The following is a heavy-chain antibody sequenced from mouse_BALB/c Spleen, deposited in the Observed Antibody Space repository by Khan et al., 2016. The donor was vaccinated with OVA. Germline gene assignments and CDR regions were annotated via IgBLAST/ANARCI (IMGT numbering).Heavy chain of an antibody. Sequence: EVELVESGGDLVKPGGSLKLSCAASGFTFSSYSMSWVRQTPDKRLEWVATISSGGDYTYYPDNVKGRFTISRDNAKNTLYLQMSSLKAEAAAMYCYAGQFSESFAYWGQGTLVTVSA. CDR2: ISSGGDYT. V-gene: IGHV5-6*01. CDR1: GFTFSSYS. CDR3: AGQFSESFAY. J-gene: IGHJ3*01.